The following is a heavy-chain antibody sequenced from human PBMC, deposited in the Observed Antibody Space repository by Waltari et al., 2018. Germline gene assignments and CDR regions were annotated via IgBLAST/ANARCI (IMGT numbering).Heavy chain of an antibody. CDR2: IFNSGST. D-gene: IGHD1-26*01. J-gene: IGHJ6*03. CDR3: ARQGGSYGYYYYYYMDV. CDR1: GVSISRSNYY. Sequence: QVQLQESGPGLAKPSETLSLTCTVSGVSISRSNYYWGWIRQPPGKGLEWLGSIFNSGSTYYNPSLKSRVTISVDTSKNQFSLKLTAVAAADTAVYYCARQGGSYGYYYYYYMDVWGEGTTVTVSS. V-gene: IGHV4-39*01.